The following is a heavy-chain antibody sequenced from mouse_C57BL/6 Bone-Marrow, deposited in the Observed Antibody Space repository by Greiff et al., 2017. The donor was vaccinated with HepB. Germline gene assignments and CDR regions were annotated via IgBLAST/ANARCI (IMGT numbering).Heavy chain of an antibody. D-gene: IGHD1-1*01. J-gene: IGHJ1*03. CDR3: AKNPYYYGSSLYWYFDV. Sequence: VQLQESGPGLVQPSQSLSITCTVSGFSLTSYGVHWVRQPPGKGLEWLGVIWSGGSTDYNAAFISRLSISKDNSKSQVFFKMNSLQADDTAIYYCAKNPYYYGSSLYWYFDVWGTGTTVTVSS. CDR2: IWSGGST. CDR1: GFSLTSYG. V-gene: IGHV2-4*01.